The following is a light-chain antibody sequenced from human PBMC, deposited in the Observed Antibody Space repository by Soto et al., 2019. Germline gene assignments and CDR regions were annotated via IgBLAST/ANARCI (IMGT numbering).Light chain of an antibody. Sequence: DIQMTQSPSTLSASVGDRVTITCRASQSISSWLAWYQQKPGKAPKLLIYKASSLQSEVPSRFSGSGSGTEFTLTISSLQPDDFATYYCQQYNSYPFTIGQGTRLEIK. CDR1: QSISSW. CDR3: QQYNSYPFT. V-gene: IGKV1-5*03. CDR2: KAS. J-gene: IGKJ5*01.